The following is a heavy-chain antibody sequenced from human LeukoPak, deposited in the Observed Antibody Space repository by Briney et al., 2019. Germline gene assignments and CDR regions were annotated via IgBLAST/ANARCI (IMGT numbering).Heavy chain of an antibody. CDR1: GGSISSGGYS. Sequence: SETLSLTCAVSGGSISSGGYSWSWIRQPPGTGLEWIAYIYHSGSTYYNPSLMSRVTISVDTSKNQFSLKLSSVTAADTAVYYCASLTNTVTRPPGDYWGQGTLVTVSS. CDR3: ASLTNTVTRPPGDY. J-gene: IGHJ4*02. CDR2: IYHSGST. D-gene: IGHD4-11*01. V-gene: IGHV4-30-2*01.